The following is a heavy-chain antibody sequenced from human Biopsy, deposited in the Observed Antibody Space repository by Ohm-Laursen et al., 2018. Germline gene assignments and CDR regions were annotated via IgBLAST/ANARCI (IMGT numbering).Heavy chain of an antibody. CDR2: VYNGGIT. J-gene: IGHJ5*02. D-gene: IGHD3-3*01. CDR1: GGSIISYY. V-gene: IGHV4-59*01. CDR3: ARTPRDSFWSGSYKRGLWFDP. Sequence: SETLSLICSVSGGSIISYYWTWIRQPPGKGLEWIGHVYNGGITNYNPSLKSRVTISKDTSKNQFSLQVNSVTAADTAVYYCARTPRDSFWSGSYKRGLWFDPWGQGTLVIVS.